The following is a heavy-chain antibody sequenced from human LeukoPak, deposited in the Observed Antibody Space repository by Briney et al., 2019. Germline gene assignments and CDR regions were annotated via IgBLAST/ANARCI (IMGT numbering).Heavy chain of an antibody. CDR1: GFTVSGNY. V-gene: IGHV3-53*05. Sequence: GGSLRLSCAASGFTVSGNYMSWVRQAPGKGLEWVSVIYSGGNTYYADSVKGRFTISRDNSKNTLYLQMNCLRVEDTAVYYCARASIVSSLAPFDYWGQGTLVTVSS. CDR3: ARASIVSSLAPFDY. CDR2: IYSGGNT. D-gene: IGHD2-21*01. J-gene: IGHJ4*02.